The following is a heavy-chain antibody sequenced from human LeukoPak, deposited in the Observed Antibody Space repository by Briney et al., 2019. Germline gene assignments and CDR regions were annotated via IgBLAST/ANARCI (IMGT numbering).Heavy chain of an antibody. J-gene: IGHJ6*03. D-gene: IGHD4-17*01. CDR3: ARDLGTVTSRDYYYYMDV. Sequence: ASVKVSCKAPGYTFTSYDINWVRQAPGQGLEWMGWISPYNGNTNYAQKLQGRVTMTTDTSTSTAYMELRSLRSDDTAVYYCARDLGTVTSRDYYYYMDVWGKGTTVTVSS. V-gene: IGHV1-18*01. CDR2: ISPYNGNT. CDR1: GYTFTSYD.